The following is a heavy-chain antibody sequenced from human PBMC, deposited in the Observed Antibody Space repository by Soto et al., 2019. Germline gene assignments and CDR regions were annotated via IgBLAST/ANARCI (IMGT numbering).Heavy chain of an antibody. J-gene: IGHJ6*02. CDR1: GFSFSGYY. CDR2: ISGSGTSM. Sequence: GGSLRLSCAASGFSFSGYYMCWVRQRPGEGLEWISCISGSGTSMAYADSVKGRFTISRDNAKNSLHLQMNSLRADDTAVYYCARDLPRGSSWYYYYGMYVWGQGTTVTVSS. D-gene: IGHD6-13*01. V-gene: IGHV3-11*01. CDR3: ARDLPRGSSWYYYYGMYV.